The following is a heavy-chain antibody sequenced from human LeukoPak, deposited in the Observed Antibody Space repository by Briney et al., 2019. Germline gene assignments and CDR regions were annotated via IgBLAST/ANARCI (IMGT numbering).Heavy chain of an antibody. CDR3: ARVSGYDWESFYDY. V-gene: IGHV4-59*01. D-gene: IGHD5-12*01. J-gene: IGHJ4*02. Sequence: SETLSLTCTVSGGSISGYYWSWIRQPPGKGLEWIGYIYYSGSTNYNPSLKSRVTISVDTSKNQFSLKLSSVTAADTAVYYCARVSGYDWESFYDYWGQGTLVTVSS. CDR2: IYYSGST. CDR1: GGSISGYY.